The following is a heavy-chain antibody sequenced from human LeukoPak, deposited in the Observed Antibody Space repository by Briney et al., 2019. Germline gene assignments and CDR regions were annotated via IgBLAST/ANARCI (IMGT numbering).Heavy chain of an antibody. J-gene: IGHJ5*02. CDR1: GGSISSYY. CDR3: ARGGTYSSGWYSGFDP. Sequence: SETLSLTCTVSGGSISSYYWSWIRQPPGKGLEWIGYIYYSGSTNYNPSLKSRVIISVDTSKNRFSLKLSSVTAADTAVYYCARGGTYSSGWYSGFDPWGQGTLVTVSS. D-gene: IGHD6-19*01. V-gene: IGHV4-59*01. CDR2: IYYSGST.